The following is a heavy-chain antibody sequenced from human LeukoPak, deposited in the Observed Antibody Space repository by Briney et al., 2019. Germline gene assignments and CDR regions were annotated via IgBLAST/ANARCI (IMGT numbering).Heavy chain of an antibody. CDR1: GGSISSYY. Sequence: PSETLSLTCTVSGGSISSYYWSWIRQPPGKGLEWIGGIYYSGSTYYNPSLKSRVTISVDASKNQFSLKLSSVTAADTAVYYCARGRDYYDSSGYYGYAFDIWGQGTMVTVSS. D-gene: IGHD3-22*01. J-gene: IGHJ3*02. CDR3: ARGRDYYDSSGYYGYAFDI. CDR2: IYYSGST. V-gene: IGHV4-59*12.